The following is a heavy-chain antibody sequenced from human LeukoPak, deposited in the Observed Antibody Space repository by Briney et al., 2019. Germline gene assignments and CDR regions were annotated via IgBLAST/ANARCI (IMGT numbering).Heavy chain of an antibody. CDR3: AKGGAPTGYFPQ. D-gene: IGHD1-1*01. Sequence: PGGSLRLSCAASGFIFSNYWMSWVRQVPGKGLEWVAKIETDGSEKHYVDSVKGRFTISRDNRKNSMYLEMSSLRAEDSAVYYCAKGGAPTGYFPQWGQGTVVTVSS. J-gene: IGHJ1*01. CDR1: GFIFSNYW. V-gene: IGHV3-7*01. CDR2: IETDGSEK.